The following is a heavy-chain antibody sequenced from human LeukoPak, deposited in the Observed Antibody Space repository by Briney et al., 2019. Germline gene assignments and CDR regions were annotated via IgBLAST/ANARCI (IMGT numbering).Heavy chain of an antibody. D-gene: IGHD3-22*01. CDR2: ISSSSSYI. CDR1: GFTFSSYS. V-gene: IGHV3-21*01. Sequence: GGSLRLSCAASGFTFSSYSMNWVRQAPGKGLEWDSSISSSSSYIYYADSVKGRFTISRDNAKNSLYLQMNSLRAEDTAVYYCARGHSSGYVAGQDYWGQGTLVTVSS. CDR3: ARGHSSGYVAGQDY. J-gene: IGHJ4*02.